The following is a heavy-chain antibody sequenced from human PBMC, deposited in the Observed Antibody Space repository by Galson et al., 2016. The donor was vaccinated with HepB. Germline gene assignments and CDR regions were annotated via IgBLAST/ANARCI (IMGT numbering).Heavy chain of an antibody. CDR2: INHNDNT. V-gene: IGHV4-34*01. CDR1: GGFFSGYY. Sequence: ETLSLTCGFYGGFFSGYYWNWIRQSPGKGLEWIGEINHNDNTNYNPSLKSRVTISVDTSKNQFSLKLSSVTAADTAVYYCARDVGYDSSGFHHYFDYWGQGTLVTVSS. J-gene: IGHJ4*02. D-gene: IGHD3-22*01. CDR3: ARDVGYDSSGFHHYFDY.